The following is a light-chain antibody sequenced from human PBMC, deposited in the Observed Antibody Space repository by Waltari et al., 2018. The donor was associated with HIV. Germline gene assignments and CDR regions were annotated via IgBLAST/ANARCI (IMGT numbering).Light chain of an antibody. CDR3: ASNRLDYTLI. J-gene: IGLJ2*01. CDR1: STDSRFYQY. Sequence: QSALTQPASVSGFLGQSINISCTGISTDSRFYQYVSWYQQYPGKIPRLIIFDINNRPSGVSDHFSGSRSGNSASLTFSGLQSGDGAHYYCASNRLDYTLIFGGGTKLTVL. V-gene: IGLV2-14*03. CDR2: DIN.